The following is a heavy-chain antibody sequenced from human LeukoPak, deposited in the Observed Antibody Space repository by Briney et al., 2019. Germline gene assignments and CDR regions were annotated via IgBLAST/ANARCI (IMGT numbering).Heavy chain of an antibody. CDR3: AKDLAYCSSTSCSWG. CDR2: IRSSGSLI. D-gene: IGHD2-2*01. V-gene: IGHV3-48*04. Sequence: PGGSLRLSCAVSGFTFRGYNMNWVRQAPGKGLEWVAFIRSSGSLIYYAESVKGRFTISRDNARSSLSLQMNSLRVEDTAVYYCAKDLAYCSSTSCSWGWGQGTLVTVSS. CDR1: GFTFRGYN. J-gene: IGHJ4*02.